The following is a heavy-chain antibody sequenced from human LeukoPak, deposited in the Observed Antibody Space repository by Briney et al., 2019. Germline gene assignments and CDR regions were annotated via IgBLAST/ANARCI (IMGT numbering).Heavy chain of an antibody. CDR1: GFTFSSYA. CDR3: ANAIYGDYRFDY. Sequence: PGGSLRLSCAASGFTFSSYAMSWVRQAPGKGLEWVSAISGSGGSTYYADSVKGRFTISRDNSKNTPYLQMNSLRAEDTAVYYCANAIYGDYRFDYWGQGTLVTVSS. CDR2: ISGSGGST. V-gene: IGHV3-23*01. J-gene: IGHJ4*02. D-gene: IGHD4-17*01.